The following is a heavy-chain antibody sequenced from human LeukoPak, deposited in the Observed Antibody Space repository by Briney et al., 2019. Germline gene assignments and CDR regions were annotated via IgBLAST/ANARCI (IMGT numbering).Heavy chain of an antibody. CDR1: GYSISSGYY. D-gene: IGHD4-17*01. Sequence: SETLSLTCAVSGYSISSGYYWGWIRQPPGKGLGWIGRIYHSGSTYYNPSLKSRVTISVDTSKNQFSLKLSSVTAADTAVYYCAGGPVAVTHRFDYWGQGTLVTVSS. V-gene: IGHV4-38-2*01. J-gene: IGHJ4*02. CDR2: IYHSGST. CDR3: AGGPVAVTHRFDY.